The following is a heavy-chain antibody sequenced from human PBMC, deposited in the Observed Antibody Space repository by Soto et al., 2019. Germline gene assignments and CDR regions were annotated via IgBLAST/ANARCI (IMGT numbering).Heavy chain of an antibody. J-gene: IGHJ5*02. V-gene: IGHV4-30-4*01. CDR3: ARVYDSSGYVNWFDP. D-gene: IGHD3-22*01. CDR2: IYYSGST. CDR1: GGSISSGDYY. Sequence: QVQLQESGPGLVKPSQTLSLTCTVSGGSISSGDYYWSWIRQPPGKGLEWIGYIYYSGSTYFNPSLKSRVTISVDTSRDQFSLKLSSVAAAATAVYYCARVYDSSGYVNWFDPWGKGTLVTVSS.